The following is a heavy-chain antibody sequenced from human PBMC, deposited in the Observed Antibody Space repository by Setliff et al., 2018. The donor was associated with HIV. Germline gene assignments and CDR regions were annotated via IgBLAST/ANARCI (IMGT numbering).Heavy chain of an antibody. D-gene: IGHD2-8*01. J-gene: IGHJ4*02. CDR1: GGSISSSHW. CDR3: ASQVPSMLGRSLGY. CDR2: IHHSEST. Sequence: SETLSLTCAVSGGSISSSHWWSWVRQPPGKGLEWIGEIHHSESTNYNPSLKSRVTISVDKSKNHFSLELSSVTAADTAVYYCASQVPSMLGRSLGYWGQGTLVTVSS. V-gene: IGHV4-4*02.